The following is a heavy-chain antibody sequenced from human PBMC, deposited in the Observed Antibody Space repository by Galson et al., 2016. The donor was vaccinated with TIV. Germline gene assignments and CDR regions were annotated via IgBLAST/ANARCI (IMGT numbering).Heavy chain of an antibody. CDR3: ARDFGGSFSPFYGMDV. CDR2: INAGTGDT. D-gene: IGHD3-16*01. J-gene: IGHJ6*02. CDR1: GYTITSYA. V-gene: IGHV1-3*01. Sequence: SVKVSCKASGYTITSYAMHWVRQAPGQRFEWMGWINAGTGDTKFSQKFQSRVTLTRDTSASTVYMGLSSLTSEDTAVYYRARDFGGSFSPFYGMDVWGQGTTVTVSS.